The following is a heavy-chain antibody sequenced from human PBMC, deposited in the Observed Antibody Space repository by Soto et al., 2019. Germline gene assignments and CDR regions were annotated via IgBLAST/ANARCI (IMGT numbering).Heavy chain of an antibody. CDR3: ARRYGGNFDF. J-gene: IGHJ4*02. CDR1: GGSISNSNW. D-gene: IGHD1-26*01. CDR2: IYYSGST. V-gene: IGHV4-4*02. Sequence: SVTLSLTCAVSGGSISNSNWWSRVRQPPGKGLEWIGDIYYSGSTNYNPSLKSRVTISVDTSKNQFSLKLSSVTAADTAVYYCARRYGGNFDFWGQGTLVTVSS.